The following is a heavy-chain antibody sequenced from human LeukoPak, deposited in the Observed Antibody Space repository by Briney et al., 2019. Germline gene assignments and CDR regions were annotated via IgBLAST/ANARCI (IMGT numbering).Heavy chain of an antibody. Sequence: PGGSLRLSCAASGFTFSSYAMNWVRQAPGKGLEWVSAITGSGGNTYSADSVKGRFTISRDNSKNTLYLQMNSLRAEDTAVYYRAEGHQGYDSGVSCYSFDYWGQGTLVAVSS. CDR1: GFTFSSYA. CDR3: AEGHQGYDSGVSCYSFDY. D-gene: IGHD2-15*01. CDR2: ITGSGGNT. V-gene: IGHV3-23*01. J-gene: IGHJ4*02.